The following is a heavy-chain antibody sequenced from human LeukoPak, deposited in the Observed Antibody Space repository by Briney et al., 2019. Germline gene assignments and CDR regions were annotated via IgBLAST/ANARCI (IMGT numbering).Heavy chain of an antibody. CDR3: AATYCSSTSCYTNQYNWFDP. J-gene: IGHJ5*02. V-gene: IGHV4-59*08. CDR1: GGSISPYY. CDR2: VYYSGST. D-gene: IGHD2-2*02. Sequence: PSETLSLTCTVSGGSISPYYWSWIRQPPGKGLEWIGYVYYSGSTDSNPSLKSRVTISVDTSKNQFSLKLSSVTAADTAVYYCAATYCSSTSCYTNQYNWFDPWGQGTLVTVSS.